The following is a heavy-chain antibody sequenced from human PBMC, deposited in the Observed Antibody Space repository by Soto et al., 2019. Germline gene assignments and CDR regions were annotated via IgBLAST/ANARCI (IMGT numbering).Heavy chain of an antibody. CDR2: ISYDGSNK. Sequence: PGGSLRLSCAASGFTFSSYGMHWVRQAPGKGLEWVAVISYDGSNKYYADSVKGRFTISRDNSKNTLYLQMNSLRAEDTAVYYCAKRGYGRYNWFDPWGQGXLVTVYS. J-gene: IGHJ5*02. D-gene: IGHD5-18*01. CDR1: GFTFSSYG. V-gene: IGHV3-30*18. CDR3: AKRGYGRYNWFDP.